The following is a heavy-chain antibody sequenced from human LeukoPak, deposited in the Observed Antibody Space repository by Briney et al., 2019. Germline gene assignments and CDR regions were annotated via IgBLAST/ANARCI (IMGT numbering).Heavy chain of an antibody. J-gene: IGHJ4*02. Sequence: GGSLRLSCAASGFTFSSYEMNWVRQAPGKGLEWVSYISSSGSTTYYTDSVKGRFTLSRDNAKNSLYLQMNSLRDEDTAGYYCARARYYFDYWGQGTLVTVSS. CDR2: ISSSGSTT. V-gene: IGHV3-48*03. CDR3: ARARYYFDY. CDR1: GFTFSSYE.